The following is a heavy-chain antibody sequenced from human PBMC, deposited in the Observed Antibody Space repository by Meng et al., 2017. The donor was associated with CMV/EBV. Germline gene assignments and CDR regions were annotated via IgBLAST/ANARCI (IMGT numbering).Heavy chain of an antibody. V-gene: IGHV1-69*05. J-gene: IGHJ6*02. CDR3: AYSSSKNYYYYGMDV. Sequence: SVKVSCKASGGTFSSYAISWVRQAPGQGLEWMGGIIPIFGTANYAQKFQGRVTITTDESTSTAYMELSSLRSEDTAVYYCAYSSSKNYYYYGMDVWGQGTTVTVSS. CDR2: IIPIFGTA. CDR1: GGTFSSYA. D-gene: IGHD6-13*01.